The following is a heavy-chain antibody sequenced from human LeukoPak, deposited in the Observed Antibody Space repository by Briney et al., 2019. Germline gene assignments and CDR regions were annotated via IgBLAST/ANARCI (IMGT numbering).Heavy chain of an antibody. D-gene: IGHD6-13*01. V-gene: IGHV1-18*01. J-gene: IGHJ4*02. CDR2: ISANNGKT. CDR1: GYNFATYG. CDR3: AKVAGDRLDS. Sequence: ASVKVSCKASGYNFATYGFCWVRQAPGQGVAGMGWISANNGKTNFAQKFQGRVNMTTDTSTTTAYMELTSLGPDDKAVYYCAKVAGDRLDSWGQGTLVTVSS.